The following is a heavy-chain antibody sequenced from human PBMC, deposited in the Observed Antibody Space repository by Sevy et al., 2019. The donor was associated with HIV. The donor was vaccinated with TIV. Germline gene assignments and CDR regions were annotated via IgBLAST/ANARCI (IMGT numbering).Heavy chain of an antibody. J-gene: IGHJ5*02. Sequence: GGSLRLSCAASGFNFNPYAMHWVRQAPGKGLEWVATISSDGSKKDYADSVKGRFTISRDNSKNTMNLQMNSLRVDDTAVYYCAKDGYYYDNTARDWFDPWGQGTLVTVSS. CDR3: AKDGYYYDNTARDWFDP. CDR2: ISSDGSKK. D-gene: IGHD3-22*01. V-gene: IGHV3-33*03. CDR1: GFNFNPYA.